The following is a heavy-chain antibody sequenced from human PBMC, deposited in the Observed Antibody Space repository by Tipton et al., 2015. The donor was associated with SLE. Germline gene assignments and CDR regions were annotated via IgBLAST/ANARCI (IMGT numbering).Heavy chain of an antibody. CDR3: AREGLVDATSTVFDS. J-gene: IGHJ5*01. CDR2: IYDSETT. CDR1: GGSISSGGYF. V-gene: IGHV4-31*03. Sequence: TLSLTCTVSGGSISSGGYFWSWVRQRPGKGLEWIGYIYDSETTFYNPSLQRRVNISLDTPKNQFSLNLSSVTVADAAVYYCAREGLVDATSTVFDSWGRGTLVSVSS. D-gene: IGHD2-15*01.